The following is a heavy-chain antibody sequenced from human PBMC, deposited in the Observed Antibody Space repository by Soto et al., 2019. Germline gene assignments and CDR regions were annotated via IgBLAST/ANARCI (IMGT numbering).Heavy chain of an antibody. CDR2: INPSDGST. Sequence: QVQLVQSGAEVKKPGASVKISCKTSGYTFAMHYIHWVRQVPGQGLEWMGMINPSDGSTNYVQKFQGRVTMTRDTSATTVFLNMSRLTSHDTAVFYCAREDGGGGRRHDFWGQGTLVTVSS. J-gene: IGHJ4*02. CDR1: GYTFAMHY. V-gene: IGHV1-46*01. D-gene: IGHD2-15*01. CDR3: AREDGGGGRRHDF.